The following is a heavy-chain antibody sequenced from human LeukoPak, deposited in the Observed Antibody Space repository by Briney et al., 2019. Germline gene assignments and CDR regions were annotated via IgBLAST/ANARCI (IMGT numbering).Heavy chain of an antibody. CDR3: ARDRKVDILTGYYSGFDP. J-gene: IGHJ5*02. CDR2: IYYSGST. Sequence: PSETLSLTCTVSGGSISSYYWSWIRQPPGKGLEWIGYIYYSGSTNYNPSLKSRVTISADTSKNQFSLKLSSVTAADTAVYYCARDRKVDILTGYYSGFDPWGQGTLVTVSS. CDR1: GGSISSYY. D-gene: IGHD3-9*01. V-gene: IGHV4-59*12.